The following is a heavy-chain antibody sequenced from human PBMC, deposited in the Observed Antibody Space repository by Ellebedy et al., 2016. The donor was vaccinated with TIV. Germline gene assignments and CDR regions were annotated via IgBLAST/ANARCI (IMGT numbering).Heavy chain of an antibody. D-gene: IGHD3-3*01. J-gene: IGHJ5*02. CDR2: IWYDGSNK. Sequence: GGSLRLXXAASGFTFSSYGMHWVRQAPGKGLEWVAVIWYDGSNKYYADSVKGRFTISRDNSKNTLYLQMNSLRAEDTAVYYCAKARLLEWLLKLGWFDPWGQGTLVTVSS. CDR1: GFTFSSYG. V-gene: IGHV3-33*06. CDR3: AKARLLEWLLKLGWFDP.